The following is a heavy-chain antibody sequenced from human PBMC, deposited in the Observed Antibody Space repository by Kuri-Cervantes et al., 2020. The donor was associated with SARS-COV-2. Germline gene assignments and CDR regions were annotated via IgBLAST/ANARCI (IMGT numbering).Heavy chain of an antibody. D-gene: IGHD3-10*01. CDR2: IRSKANSYAT. V-gene: IGHV3-73*01. J-gene: IGHJ4*02. Sequence: GESLKISCAASGFTFSGSAMHWVRQASGKGLEWVGRIRSKANSYATAYAASVKGRFTISRDDSKNTAYLQMNSLKTEDTAVYYCTTDSKGADYYGSGSPPYFDYWGQGTLVTVSS. CDR1: GFTFSGSA. CDR3: TTDSKGADYYGSGSPPYFDY.